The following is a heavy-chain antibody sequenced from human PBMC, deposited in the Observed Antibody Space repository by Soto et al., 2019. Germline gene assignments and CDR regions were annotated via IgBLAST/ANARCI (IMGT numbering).Heavy chain of an antibody. CDR2: ISWNGAFI. CDR1: GFDFDDHA. Sequence: EVQLVESGGGLVQPGRSLRLSCVASGFDFDDHAMSWVRQAPGEGLEWVSGISWNGAFIGYANSVRGRFTISRDDAKNSLYLQMNSLRPEDTALYYCTRDIFRTITTVDFWGQGTLVTVSS. V-gene: IGHV3-9*01. D-gene: IGHD4-4*01. J-gene: IGHJ4*02. CDR3: TRDIFRTITTVDF.